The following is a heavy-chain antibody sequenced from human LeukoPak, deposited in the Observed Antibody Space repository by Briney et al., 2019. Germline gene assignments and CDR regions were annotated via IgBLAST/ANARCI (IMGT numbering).Heavy chain of an antibody. Sequence: SETLSLTCTVSGGSISSSSYYWGWIRQPPGKGLEWIGSTYYSGSTYYNPSLKSRVTISVDTSKNQFSLKLSSVTAADTAVYYCATYGDYNDAFDIWGQGTMVTVSS. CDR2: TYYSGST. CDR1: GGSISSSSYY. CDR3: ATYGDYNDAFDI. J-gene: IGHJ3*02. D-gene: IGHD4-17*01. V-gene: IGHV4-39*01.